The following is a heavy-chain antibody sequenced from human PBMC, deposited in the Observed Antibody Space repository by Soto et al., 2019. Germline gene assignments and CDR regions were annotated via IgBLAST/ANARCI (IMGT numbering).Heavy chain of an antibody. D-gene: IGHD6-13*01. J-gene: IGHJ4*02. Sequence: PGGSLRLSCAASGLTFDDYAMHWVRQAPGKGLEWVSRISWNSGSIGYADSVKGRFTISRDNAKNTLYLQMNSLRAEDTAVYYCARGPFYGSSWGQGTLVTVSS. CDR3: ARGPFYGSS. V-gene: IGHV3-9*01. CDR2: ISWNSGSI. CDR1: GLTFDDYA.